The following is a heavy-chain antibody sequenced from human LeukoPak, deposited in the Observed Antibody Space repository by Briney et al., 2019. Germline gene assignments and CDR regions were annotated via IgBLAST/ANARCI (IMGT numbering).Heavy chain of an antibody. CDR3: AKVKQYSSSWYVIDY. J-gene: IGHJ4*02. Sequence: PGGSLSLSCAASGFTFSSYGMHWVRQAPGKGLEWVAFIRYDGSNKYYADSVKGRFTISRDNSKNTLYLQMNSLRAEDTAVYYCAKVKQYSSSWYVIDYWGQGTLVTVSS. D-gene: IGHD6-13*01. CDR1: GFTFSSYG. V-gene: IGHV3-30*02. CDR2: IRYDGSNK.